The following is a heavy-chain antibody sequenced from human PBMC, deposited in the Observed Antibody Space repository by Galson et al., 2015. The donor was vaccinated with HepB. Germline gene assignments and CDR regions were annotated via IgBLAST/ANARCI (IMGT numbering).Heavy chain of an antibody. V-gene: IGHV3-21*01. CDR1: GFTFSSYG. CDR2: ISSSSSYV. Sequence: SLRLSCAASGFTFSSYGMHWVRQAPGKGLEWVSSISSSSSYVYYADSVKGRFTISRDNAKNSLYLQMNSLRAEDTAVYYCARGSGLVTAILYYYYGMDVWGQGTTVTASS. CDR3: ARGSGLVTAILYYYYGMDV. D-gene: IGHD2-21*02. J-gene: IGHJ6*02.